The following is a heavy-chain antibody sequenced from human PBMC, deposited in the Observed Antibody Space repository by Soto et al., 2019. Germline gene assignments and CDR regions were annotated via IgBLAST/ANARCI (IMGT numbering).Heavy chain of an antibody. Sequence: GGSLRLSCTTSGLTFRNHAMTWVRQAPDKGLEWVSTISDSGVNTHYADSVKGRFTISRDNSRNTLYLQMNSLRGEDTAVYYCASWVYAHFDYWGQGTVVTVSS. CDR1: GLTFRNHA. CDR2: ISDSGVNT. D-gene: IGHD2-8*01. V-gene: IGHV3-23*01. J-gene: IGHJ4*02. CDR3: ASWVYAHFDY.